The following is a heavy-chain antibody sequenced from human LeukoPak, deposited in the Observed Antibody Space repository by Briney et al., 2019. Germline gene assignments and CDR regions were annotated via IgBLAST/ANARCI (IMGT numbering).Heavy chain of an antibody. J-gene: IGHJ4*02. CDR1: GDSIISDTYY. Sequence: SETLSLTCIVSGDSIISDTYYWGWIRQPPGKGLEWIGSIYYRGRTSYNPSLESRVSISEDSPTKQYSLRLTSVTATDTAVYYCARHQKYLQRPFDKWGQGTLVAVSS. CDR3: ARHQKYLQRPFDK. D-gene: IGHD1-1*01. V-gene: IGHV4-39*01. CDR2: IYYRGRT.